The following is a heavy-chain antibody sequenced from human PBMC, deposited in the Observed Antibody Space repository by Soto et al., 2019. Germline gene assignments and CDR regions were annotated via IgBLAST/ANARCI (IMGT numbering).Heavy chain of an antibody. J-gene: IGHJ4*02. CDR2: IIPVLDIT. V-gene: IGHV1-69*02. Sequence: QVQLVQSGAEVKKPGSSVKVSCKASGGTFSSYTMSWVRQAPGQGLQWMGRIIPVLDITNYAKKFQDRVTITADRSTGTAYMELSSLRFEDTALYYWATGGQPGARSDGLGYWGPGTLVTVAS. CDR1: GGTFSSYT. CDR3: ATGGQPGARSDGLGY. D-gene: IGHD3-10*01.